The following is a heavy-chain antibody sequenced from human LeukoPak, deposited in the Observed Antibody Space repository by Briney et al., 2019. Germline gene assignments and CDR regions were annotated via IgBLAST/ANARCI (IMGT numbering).Heavy chain of an antibody. CDR2: VYQRGST. CDR1: GDSIGGYY. D-gene: IGHD2-15*01. CDR3: ARTLGYCSGGTCYNYFDP. J-gene: IGHJ5*02. Sequence: SETLSLNCTVFGDSIGGYYWSWIRQPPGKGLEWIGYVYQRGSTNYNPSLKSRVLISADRSKNHFSLRLTPVTAADTAVYYCARTLGYCSGGTCYNYFDPWGQGTLVTVSS. V-gene: IGHV4-59*08.